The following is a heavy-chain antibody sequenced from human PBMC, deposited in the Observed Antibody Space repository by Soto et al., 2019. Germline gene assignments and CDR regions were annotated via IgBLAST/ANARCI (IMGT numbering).Heavy chain of an antibody. D-gene: IGHD6-13*01. CDR3: AKGAAPDSPSDF. V-gene: IGHV3-23*01. Sequence: GGSLRLSCAASGFTFSSFAMIWVRQAPGKGLEWVSSISGSGDCTYYADSVKGRFTISRDNSKNTLYLQMNTLRAEDTAVYYCAKGAAPDSPSDFWGQGTLVTVSS. J-gene: IGHJ4*02. CDR2: ISGSGDCT. CDR1: GFTFSSFA.